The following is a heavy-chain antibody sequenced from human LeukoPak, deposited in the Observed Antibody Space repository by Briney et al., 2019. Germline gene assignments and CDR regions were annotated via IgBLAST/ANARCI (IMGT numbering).Heavy chain of an antibody. V-gene: IGHV3-30*04. CDR3: ARALVIYVKHGMDV. D-gene: IGHD2-2*02. CDR2: ISYDGSNK. Sequence: GGSLRLSCAASGFTFSSYAMHWVRQAPGKGLEGVAVISYDGSNKYYADSVKGRFTISRDNSKNTLYLQMNSLRAEDTAVYYCARALVIYVKHGMDVWGQGTTVTVSS. J-gene: IGHJ6*02. CDR1: GFTFSSYA.